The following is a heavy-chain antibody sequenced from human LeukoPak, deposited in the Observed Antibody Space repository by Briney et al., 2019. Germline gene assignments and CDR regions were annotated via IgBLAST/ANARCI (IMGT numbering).Heavy chain of an antibody. D-gene: IGHD2-2*01. V-gene: IGHV3-23*01. CDR2: ISGSGGST. Sequence: GGSLRLSCAASGFTFSDYVMSWVRQAPGKGLEWVSAISGSGGSTYYGDSVKGRFTISRDNSKNTLYLQMNSLRAEDTVVYYCAKYANGGPQDYWGQGTLVTVSP. J-gene: IGHJ4*02. CDR3: AKYANGGPQDY. CDR1: GFTFSDYV.